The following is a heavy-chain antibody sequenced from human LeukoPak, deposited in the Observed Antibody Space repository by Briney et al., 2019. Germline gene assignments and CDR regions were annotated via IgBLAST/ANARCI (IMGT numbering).Heavy chain of an antibody. Sequence: QPGWSPRLSCAASGLTVSNNYMSWVRQAPGNGLEGASNIYIGGSTYYADSVKGRFTISRDSSKNTLYLQMNSLRVEDTAVYYCARDRADYYFDYWGQGTLVTVSS. CDR3: ARDRADYYFDY. J-gene: IGHJ4*02. CDR2: IYIGGST. V-gene: IGHV3-66*01. CDR1: GLTVSNNY. D-gene: IGHD2-21*01.